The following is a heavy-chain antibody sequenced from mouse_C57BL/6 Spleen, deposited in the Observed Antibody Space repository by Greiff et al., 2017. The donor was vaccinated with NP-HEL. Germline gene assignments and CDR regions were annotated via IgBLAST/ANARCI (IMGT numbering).Heavy chain of an antibody. CDR2: INPSTGGT. CDR1: GYSFTGYY. J-gene: IGHJ4*01. Sequence: EVQLQESGPELVKPGASVKISCKASGYSFTGYYMNWVKQSPEKSLEWIGEINPSTGGTTYNQKFKAKATLTVDKSSSTAYMQLKSLTSEDSAVYYCARGGGLGAMDYWGQGTSVTVSS. V-gene: IGHV1-42*01. CDR3: ARGGGLGAMDY.